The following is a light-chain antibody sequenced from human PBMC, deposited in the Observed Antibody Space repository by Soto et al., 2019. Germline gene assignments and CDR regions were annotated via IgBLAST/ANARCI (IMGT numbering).Light chain of an antibody. Sequence: EIVLTQSPGTLSLSPGGRATLSCRASQSVSSSYLAWYHQKPGQAPRLLIYGASSRATGIPDRFSGSGSGTDFTLTISRLEPEDFATYYCQQGNSFPYTFGQGTKVDIK. CDR1: QSVSSSY. CDR3: QQGNSFPYT. J-gene: IGKJ2*01. CDR2: GAS. V-gene: IGKV3-20*01.